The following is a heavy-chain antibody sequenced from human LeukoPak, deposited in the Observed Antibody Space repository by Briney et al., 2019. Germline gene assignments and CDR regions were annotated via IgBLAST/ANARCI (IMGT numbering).Heavy chain of an antibody. Sequence: VASVTVSCKASGYAFTSYGISWVRQAPGQGLEWMGWISAYNGNTNYAQKLQGRVTMTTDTSTSTAYMELRSLRSDDTAVYYCARSIAAAGTWWFDRWGQGTLVTVSS. V-gene: IGHV1-18*04. CDR1: GYAFTSYG. CDR2: ISAYNGNT. D-gene: IGHD6-13*01. J-gene: IGHJ5*02. CDR3: ARSIAAAGTWWFDR.